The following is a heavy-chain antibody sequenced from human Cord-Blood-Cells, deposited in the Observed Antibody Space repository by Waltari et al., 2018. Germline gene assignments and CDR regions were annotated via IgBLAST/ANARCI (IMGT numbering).Heavy chain of an antibody. CDR3: ASSGAGNWYFDL. D-gene: IGHD7-27*01. CDR2: INHSGST. J-gene: IGHJ2*01. Sequence: QVQLQQWGAGLLKPSETLSLTCAVYGGSFSGYYWSWIRQPPGKGLEWIGEINHSGSTNYNPSRKSRVTISVDTSKNQFSLKLSSVTAADTAVYYCASSGAGNWYFDLWGRGTLVTVSS. V-gene: IGHV4-34*01. CDR1: GGSFSGYY.